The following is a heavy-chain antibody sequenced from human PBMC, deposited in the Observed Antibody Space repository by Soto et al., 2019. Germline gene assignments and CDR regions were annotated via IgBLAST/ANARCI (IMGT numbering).Heavy chain of an antibody. CDR2: ISYDGGSQ. Sequence: QVELVESGGGVVHPGTSLRLSCAASGFTFSSYGLHWVRQAPGKGLEWVAGISYDGGSQYYADSVKGRFTISRDDSKNRRYLQMNSPRAEDTAVYHCAKVGVEMSTNDAFDIWGQGTMVTVS. V-gene: IGHV3-30*18. J-gene: IGHJ3*02. CDR3: AKVGVEMSTNDAFDI. D-gene: IGHD2-21*01. CDR1: GFTFSSYG.